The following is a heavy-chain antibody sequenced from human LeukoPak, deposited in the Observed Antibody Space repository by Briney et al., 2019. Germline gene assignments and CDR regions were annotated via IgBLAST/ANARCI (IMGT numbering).Heavy chain of an antibody. Sequence: GRSLRLSCAASGFTFDDYAMHWVRQAPGKGLEWVSGISWNSGSIGHADSVKGRFTISRDNAKNSLYLQMNSLRAEDTALYYCAKAYGYSSSLEEFDPWGQGTLVTVSS. CDR2: ISWNSGSI. CDR3: AKAYGYSSSLEEFDP. CDR1: GFTFDDYA. V-gene: IGHV3-9*01. J-gene: IGHJ5*02. D-gene: IGHD6-13*01.